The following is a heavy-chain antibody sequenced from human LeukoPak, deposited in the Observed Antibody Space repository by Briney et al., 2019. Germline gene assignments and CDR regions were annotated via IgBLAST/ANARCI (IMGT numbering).Heavy chain of an antibody. CDR2: LYHSDSA. CDR1: GYSISNGYY. Sequence: SETLSLTCAVSGYSISNGYYWVWIRQPPGRGLEWIGSLYHSDSAHYNTSPRSRGSMSVDPSKNQFSLTLSFVTAADTAVYYCARQHDSYYYYYIDVWGSGTTVTVSS. V-gene: IGHV4-38-2*01. CDR3: ARQHDSYYYYYIDV. J-gene: IGHJ6*03.